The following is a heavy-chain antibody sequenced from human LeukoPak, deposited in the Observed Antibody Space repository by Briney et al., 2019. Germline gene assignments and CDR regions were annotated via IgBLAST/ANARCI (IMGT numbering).Heavy chain of an antibody. J-gene: IGHJ4*02. D-gene: IGHD6-19*01. CDR2: ISYDGSNE. CDR3: ARAPQWLGSYFDY. Sequence: GGSLRLSCAASGFTFSNYAMHWVRQAPGKGLEWVAVISYDGSNEYYADSVKGRFTISRDNSKNTLYLQMNSLRAEDTAVYYCARAPQWLGSYFDYWGQGTLVTVSS. CDR1: GFTFSNYA. V-gene: IGHV3-30-3*01.